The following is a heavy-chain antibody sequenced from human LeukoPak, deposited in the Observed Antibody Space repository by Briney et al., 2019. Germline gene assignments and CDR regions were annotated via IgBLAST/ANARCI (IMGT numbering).Heavy chain of an antibody. J-gene: IGHJ4*02. Sequence: SETLSLTCTVSGGSISSSSYYWGWIRQPPGKGLEWIGSIYYSGSTYYNPSLKSRVTISVDTSKNQFSLKLSSVTAADTAVYYRAIRGTLFDYWGQGTLVTVSS. CDR1: GGSISSSSYY. CDR3: AIRGTLFDY. CDR2: IYYSGST. V-gene: IGHV4-39*01.